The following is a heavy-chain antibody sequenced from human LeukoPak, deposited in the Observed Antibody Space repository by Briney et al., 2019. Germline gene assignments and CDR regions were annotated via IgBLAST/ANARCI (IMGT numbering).Heavy chain of an antibody. J-gene: IGHJ6*02. CDR3: ARVPEYSSSSLSVMDV. D-gene: IGHD6-6*01. Sequence: SQTLSLTCTVSGGSISSGGYYWSWIRQHPGKGLEWIRYIYYSGSTYYNPSLKSRVTISVDTSKNQFSLKLSSVTAADTAVYYCARVPEYSSSSLSVMDVWGQGTTVTVSS. V-gene: IGHV4-31*03. CDR2: IYYSGST. CDR1: GGSISSGGYY.